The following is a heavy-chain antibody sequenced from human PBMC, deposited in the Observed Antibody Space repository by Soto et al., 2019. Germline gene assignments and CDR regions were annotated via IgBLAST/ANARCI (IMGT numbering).Heavy chain of an antibody. V-gene: IGHV4-30-4*01. CDR3: ARAGSSGSYYFDY. J-gene: IGHJ4*02. CDR1: GGSISSGDYY. Sequence: PSETLSLTCTVSGGSISSGDYYWNWIRQPPGKGLEWIGYIYYSGSTYYNPSLKRRITISVDTSKNQFSLKLSSVTAADTAVYYCARAGSSGSYYFDYWGQGTLVTVSS. D-gene: IGHD3-22*01. CDR2: IYYSGST.